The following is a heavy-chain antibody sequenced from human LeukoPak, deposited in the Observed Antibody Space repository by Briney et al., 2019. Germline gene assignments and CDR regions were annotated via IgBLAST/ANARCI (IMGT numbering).Heavy chain of an antibody. CDR3: ARVTGGSGWYWDWFDP. Sequence: ASVKVSCKASGYTFTSYAMHWVRQAPGQRLEWMGWINAGNGNTKYSQKFQGRVTITRDTSASTAYMGLSSLRSEDTAVYYCARVTGGSGWYWDWFDPWGQGTLVTVSS. D-gene: IGHD6-19*01. V-gene: IGHV1-3*01. J-gene: IGHJ5*02. CDR2: INAGNGNT. CDR1: GYTFTSYA.